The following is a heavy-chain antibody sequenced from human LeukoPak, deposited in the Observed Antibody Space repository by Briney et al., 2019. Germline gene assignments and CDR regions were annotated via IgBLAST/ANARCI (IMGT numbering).Heavy chain of an antibody. J-gene: IGHJ5*02. D-gene: IGHD4-23*01. CDR1: GGSISSSGYY. Sequence: PSETLSLTCTVSGGSISSSGYYWSWIRQHPVKGLEWVGYINYSGRTYYNPSLKSGVTISVDASKRQFSLKLVSVTAADTAVYYCARVKESDGNSWFDPWGQGILVTVSS. CDR2: INYSGRT. V-gene: IGHV4-31*03. CDR3: ARVKESDGNSWFDP.